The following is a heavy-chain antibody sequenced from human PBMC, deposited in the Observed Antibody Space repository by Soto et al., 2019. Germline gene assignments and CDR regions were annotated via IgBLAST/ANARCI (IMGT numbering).Heavy chain of an antibody. CDR1: GGSISSGGYY. CDR2: IYYSGST. Sequence: QVQLQESGPGLVKPSQTLSLTCTVSGGSISSGGYYWSWIRQHPGKGLEWIGYIYYSGSTYYNPSLKSRVTISVDTSKNQCSLKLSSVTAADTAVYYCARLHYDILTGYYPFDYWGQGNLVTVSS. J-gene: IGHJ4*02. D-gene: IGHD3-9*01. V-gene: IGHV4-31*03. CDR3: ARLHYDILTGYYPFDY.